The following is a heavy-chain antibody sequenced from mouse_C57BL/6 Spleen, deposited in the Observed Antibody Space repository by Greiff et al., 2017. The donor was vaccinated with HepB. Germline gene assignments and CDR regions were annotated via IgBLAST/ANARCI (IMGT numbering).Heavy chain of an antibody. CDR3: TREYYYGSSYEGAMDY. CDR2: ISSGGDYI. J-gene: IGHJ4*01. CDR1: GFTFSSYA. D-gene: IGHD1-1*01. V-gene: IGHV5-9-1*02. Sequence: EVKLVESGEGLVKPGGSLKLSCAASGFTFSSYAMSWVRQTPEKRLEWVAYISSGGDYIYYADTVKGRFTISRDNARNTLYLQMSSLKSEDTAMYYCTREYYYGSSYEGAMDYWGQGTSVTVSS.